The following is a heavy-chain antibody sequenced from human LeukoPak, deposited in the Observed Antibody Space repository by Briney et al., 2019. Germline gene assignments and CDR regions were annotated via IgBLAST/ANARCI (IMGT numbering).Heavy chain of an antibody. D-gene: IGHD2-2*01. J-gene: IGHJ4*02. Sequence: PGGSLRLSCAASGFTFSSYSMTWVRQAPGKGLEWVSSISSSSSYIYYADSVKGRFTISRDNAKNSLFLQMNSLRAEDTAVYYCARANGEPLGYCSSTSCLYSFDYWGQGTLVTVSS. CDR1: GFTFSSYS. CDR3: ARANGEPLGYCSSTSCLYSFDY. V-gene: IGHV3-21*01. CDR2: ISSSSSYI.